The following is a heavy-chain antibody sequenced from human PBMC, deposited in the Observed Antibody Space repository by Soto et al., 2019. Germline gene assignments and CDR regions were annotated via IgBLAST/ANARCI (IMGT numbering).Heavy chain of an antibody. CDR2: MDYSGDT. CDR3: TRRYNWNDNYFDP. V-gene: IGHV4-59*08. J-gene: IGHJ5*02. D-gene: IGHD1-20*01. Sequence: SETLSLTCSVSGDSLKNHYWAWIRHSPGKGLEWIGTMDYSGDTSYNPSLRSRVTISADTSKNQFSLRLSSVTAADTAIDYCTRRYNWNDNYFDPWGPGALVTVSS. CDR1: GDSLKNHY.